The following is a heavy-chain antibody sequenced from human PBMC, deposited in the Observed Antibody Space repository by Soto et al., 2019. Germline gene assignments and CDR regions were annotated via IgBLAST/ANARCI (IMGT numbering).Heavy chain of an antibody. CDR1: GFTFSSYA. D-gene: IGHD6-13*01. V-gene: IGHV3-30-3*01. CDR2: ISYDGSNK. CDR3: ARGPYSSTTGVLGY. Sequence: PGGSLRLSCAASGFTFSSYAMHWVRQAPGKGLEWVAVISYDGSNKYYADSVKGRFTISRDNSKNTLYLQMNSLGAEDTAVYYCARGPYSSTTGVLGYWGQGTLVTVSS. J-gene: IGHJ4*02.